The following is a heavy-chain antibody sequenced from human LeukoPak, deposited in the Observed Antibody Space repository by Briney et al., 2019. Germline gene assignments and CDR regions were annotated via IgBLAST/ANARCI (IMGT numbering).Heavy chain of an antibody. D-gene: IGHD4-17*01. CDR2: ISSSSSYI. Sequence: GGSLRLSCAASGFTFSSYSMNCVRQAPGKGLEWVSSISSSSSYIYYADSVKGRFTISRDNAKNSLYLQMNSLRAEDTAVYYCARVKTTVTPFDYWGQGTLVTVSS. CDR3: ARVKTTVTPFDY. V-gene: IGHV3-21*01. CDR1: GFTFSSYS. J-gene: IGHJ4*02.